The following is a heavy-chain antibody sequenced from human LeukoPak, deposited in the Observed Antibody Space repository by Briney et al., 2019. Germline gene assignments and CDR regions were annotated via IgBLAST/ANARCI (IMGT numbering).Heavy chain of an antibody. V-gene: IGHV4-39*07. Sequence: PSETLSLTCTVSGDSISTSNSYWGWIRQPPGKGLEWIGSIYYSGSTNYNPSLKSRVTISVDTSKNQFSLKLSSVTAADTAVYYCARSRTPHGSGSPPDYWGQGTLVTVSS. J-gene: IGHJ4*02. CDR1: GDSISTSNSY. CDR2: IYYSGST. CDR3: ARSRTPHGSGSPPDY. D-gene: IGHD3-10*01.